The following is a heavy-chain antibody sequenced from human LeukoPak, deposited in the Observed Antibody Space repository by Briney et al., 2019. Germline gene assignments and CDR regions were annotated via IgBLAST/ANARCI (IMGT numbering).Heavy chain of an antibody. J-gene: IGHJ6*03. D-gene: IGHD6-13*01. Sequence: GGSLRLSCAASGFTFSDYYMSWIRQAPGKGLEWVSYISSSGSTIYYADSVKGRFTISRDNAKNSLYLQMNSLRAEDTAVYYCARDRTPGAAAGTTAYYYYMDVWGKGTTVTVSS. V-gene: IGHV3-11*04. CDR1: GFTFSDYY. CDR2: ISSSGSTI. CDR3: ARDRTPGAAAGTTAYYYYMDV.